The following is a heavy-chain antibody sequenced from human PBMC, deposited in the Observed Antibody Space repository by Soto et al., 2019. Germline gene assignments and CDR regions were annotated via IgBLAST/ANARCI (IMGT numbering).Heavy chain of an antibody. CDR1: GNTLTELS. Sequence: GASVKVSCKVSGNTLTELSMHWVRQAPGKGLEWMGGIDPKGGDTGYAQKFQGRVTMTRNTSTSTAYMELSSLRSEDTAVYYCARSSGYYQHDAFDIWGQGTMVTVSS. D-gene: IGHD3-22*01. J-gene: IGHJ3*02. V-gene: IGHV1-24*01. CDR3: ARSSGYYQHDAFDI. CDR2: IDPKGGDT.